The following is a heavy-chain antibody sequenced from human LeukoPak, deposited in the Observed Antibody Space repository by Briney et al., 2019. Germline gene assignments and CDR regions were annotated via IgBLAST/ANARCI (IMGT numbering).Heavy chain of an antibody. D-gene: IGHD3-22*01. Sequence: GGSLRLSCAASGFTFSSYWMSWARQAPGKGLEWVANIKQDGSEKYYVDSVKGRFTISRDNAKNSLYLQMNSLRAEDTVVYYCARGEEPNYYDSSGYYYYFDYWGQGTLVTVSS. V-gene: IGHV3-7*01. CDR3: ARGEEPNYYDSSGYYYYFDY. CDR1: GFTFSSYW. CDR2: IKQDGSEK. J-gene: IGHJ4*02.